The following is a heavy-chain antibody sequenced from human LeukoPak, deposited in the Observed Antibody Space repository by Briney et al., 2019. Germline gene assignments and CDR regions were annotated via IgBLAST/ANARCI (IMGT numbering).Heavy chain of an antibody. Sequence: ESGGGLVQPGGSLTLSCAASGFTFSNYWMHWVRQAPGKGLVWISRIRDNGIGANYADPAKGRFTISRDNAKNTLYLQMTSLRAEDTAVYYCARMGVGDTGLDFWGQGVLVTVSS. CDR1: GFTFSNYW. J-gene: IGHJ4*02. V-gene: IGHV3-74*02. CDR3: ARMGVGDTGLDF. CDR2: IRDNGIGA. D-gene: IGHD1-26*01.